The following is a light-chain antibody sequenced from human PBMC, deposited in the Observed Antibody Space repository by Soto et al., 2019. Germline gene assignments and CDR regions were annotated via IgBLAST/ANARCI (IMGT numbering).Light chain of an antibody. CDR1: SNDIGHYDL. CDR2: QVT. V-gene: IGLV2-14*02. CDR3: SSYTTSAPYV. J-gene: IGLJ1*01. Sequence: QSVLTQPASVSGSPGQSITISCTGTSNDIGHYDLVSWFQHHPGKAPQVIIYQVTIRPSGVSNRFSGSKSGNTASLTISGLQAEDEADYYCSSYTTSAPYVFGSGTKVTVL.